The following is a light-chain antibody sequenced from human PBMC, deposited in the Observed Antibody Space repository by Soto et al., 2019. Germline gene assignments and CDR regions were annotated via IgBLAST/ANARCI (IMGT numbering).Light chain of an antibody. CDR2: SAS. Sequence: EIVLTQSPGTLSLSPGERATLSCRASQSISNNFLAWYQQKPGQAPRLLIYSASSRATGIPDRFSGSGSGTDFTLTISRLEPEDFAVYYCQQYDGSPRVTFGGGTKVEI. J-gene: IGKJ4*01. V-gene: IGKV3-20*01. CDR3: QQYDGSPRVT. CDR1: QSISNNF.